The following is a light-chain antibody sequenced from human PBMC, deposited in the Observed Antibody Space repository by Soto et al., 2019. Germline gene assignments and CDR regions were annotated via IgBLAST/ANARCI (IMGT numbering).Light chain of an antibody. CDR1: TSNIGSNY. J-gene: IGLJ2*01. Sequence: QSVLTKPPSASGTPGQRVTISCSGSTSNIGSNYVYWYQQLPGTAPKLLIYRYNQRPSGVPDRFSGSKSGTSASLAISGLRSEDEADYYCAAWDDSQIVVFGGGTKLTVL. V-gene: IGLV1-47*01. CDR3: AAWDDSQIVV. CDR2: RYN.